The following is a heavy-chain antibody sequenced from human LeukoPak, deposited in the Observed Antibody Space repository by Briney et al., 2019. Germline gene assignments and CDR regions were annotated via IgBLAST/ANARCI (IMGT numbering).Heavy chain of an antibody. J-gene: IGHJ1*01. Sequence: GGSLRLSCEASGFTFSRYWMHWVRQAPGKGLVWVSRIKSDGKTNYADSVKGRFTISRDNAKNTVSLQMDSLRAEDTGVYYCARAPSEVGGYYPEYFRHWGQGTVVTVSS. CDR1: GFTFSRYW. V-gene: IGHV3-74*01. D-gene: IGHD3-22*01. CDR2: IKSDGKT. CDR3: ARAPSEVGGYYPEYFRH.